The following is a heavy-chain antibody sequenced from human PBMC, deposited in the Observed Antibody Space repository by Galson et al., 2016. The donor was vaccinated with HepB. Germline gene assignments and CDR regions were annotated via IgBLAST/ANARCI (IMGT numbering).Heavy chain of an antibody. Sequence: SVKVSCKDHGGTFRSCGLHWVREAPGQGLEWMGGIIPIFATANYAQKFQGRVTITTDESTSTGYMELRSLTFEDTGIYYCAKMAGAARGAFDFWGQGTMVTVS. CDR3: AKMAGAARGAFDF. J-gene: IGHJ3*01. CDR2: IIPIFATA. V-gene: IGHV1-69*05. D-gene: IGHD6-25*01. CDR1: GGTFRSCG.